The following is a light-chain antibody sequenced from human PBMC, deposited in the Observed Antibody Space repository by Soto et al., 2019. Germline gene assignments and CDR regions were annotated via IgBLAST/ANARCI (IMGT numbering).Light chain of an antibody. V-gene: IGKV1-5*01. CDR3: QQYNSYPWT. CDR1: HSISSW. Sequence: DIQMTQSPSTLSASVGDRVTITCRASHSISSWLAWYQQKPGKAPKLLIYDASSLESGVPSRFSGSGSGTVFTLTISSLQPEDFATDYCQQYNSYPWTFGQGTKVEIK. CDR2: DAS. J-gene: IGKJ1*01.